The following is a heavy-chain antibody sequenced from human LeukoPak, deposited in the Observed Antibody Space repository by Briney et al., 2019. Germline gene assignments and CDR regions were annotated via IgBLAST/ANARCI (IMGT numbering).Heavy chain of an antibody. Sequence: GGSLRLSCAVSGFTFSSDWMIWVRQAPGKGLEWVANINPDGSEKNYVDSVRDRFTISRDNAKNSLYLQMDSLRVEDTAEYYCARDPYSGNYGAYYYYYMDVWGKGTTVTVSS. CDR1: GFTFSSDW. CDR2: INPDGSEK. V-gene: IGHV3-7*01. CDR3: ARDPYSGNYGAYYYYYMDV. D-gene: IGHD1-26*01. J-gene: IGHJ6*03.